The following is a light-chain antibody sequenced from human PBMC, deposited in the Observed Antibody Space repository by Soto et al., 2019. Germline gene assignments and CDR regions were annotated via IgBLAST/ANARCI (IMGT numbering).Light chain of an antibody. J-gene: IGKJ1*01. CDR2: GAS. V-gene: IGKV3-15*01. Sequence: EIVMTQSPATLSVSPGERATLSCRARQSVSNNLAWYQQKPGQAPRLLIYGASTRATGIPARFSGSGSGTEFTLTISSLQSEDFAVYYCQQYNNWLGTFGQGTKVDI. CDR1: QSVSNN. CDR3: QQYNNWLGT.